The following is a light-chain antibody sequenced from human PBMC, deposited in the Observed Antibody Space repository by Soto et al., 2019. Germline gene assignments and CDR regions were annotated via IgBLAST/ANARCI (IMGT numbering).Light chain of an antibody. Sequence: EIVMTQSPATLSVSPGERATLSCRASQSVNNNLAWYQQKPGQAPRLLIYGASTRATGIPARFSGSVSGSDFTLTISRLQSEDFAIYYCQQYNNWWTFGQGTKVEIK. CDR1: QSVNNN. CDR3: QQYNNWWT. CDR2: GAS. J-gene: IGKJ1*01. V-gene: IGKV3-15*01.